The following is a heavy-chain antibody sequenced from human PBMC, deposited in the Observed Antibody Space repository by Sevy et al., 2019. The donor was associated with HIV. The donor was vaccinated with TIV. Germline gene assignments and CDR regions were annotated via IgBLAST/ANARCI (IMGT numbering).Heavy chain of an antibody. D-gene: IGHD1-26*01. CDR1: GGSISSYY. CDR3: ASSPSPSGSYYGYYYYMDV. Sequence: SETLSLTCTVSGGSISSYYWSWIRQPPGKGLEWIGYIYYSGSTNYNPSLKSRVTISVDTSKNQFTLKLSSVTAADTAVYYCASSPSPSGSYYGYYYYMDVWGKGTTVTVSS. J-gene: IGHJ6*03. V-gene: IGHV4-59*08. CDR2: IYYSGST.